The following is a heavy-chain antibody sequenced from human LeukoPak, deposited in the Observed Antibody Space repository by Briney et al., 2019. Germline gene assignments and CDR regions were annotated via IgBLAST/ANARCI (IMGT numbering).Heavy chain of an antibody. D-gene: IGHD4-17*01. CDR2: IYYSWST. J-gene: IGHJ6*02. CDR1: GGSISSGDYY. V-gene: IGHV4-30-4*01. Sequence: SETLSLTCTVSGGSISSGDYYWSWIRQPPGKGLEWIGDIYYSWSTYYNPSLKSRVTISVDTSKNQFSLKLSSVTAADTAVYYCARGPRAYGDYVRDGMDVWGQGTTVTVSS. CDR3: ARGPRAYGDYVRDGMDV.